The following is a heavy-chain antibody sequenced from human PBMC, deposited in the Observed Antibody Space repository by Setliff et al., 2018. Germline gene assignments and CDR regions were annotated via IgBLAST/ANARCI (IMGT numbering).Heavy chain of an antibody. CDR3: ASARPHFGVVIRSPPDY. D-gene: IGHD3-3*01. CDR2: INTNTGNP. J-gene: IGHJ4*02. CDR1: AYTFTSYA. V-gene: IGHV7-4-1*02. Sequence: GASVKVSCKASAYTFTSYAMNWVRQAPGQGLEWMGWINTNTGNPTYAQGFTGRFVSSLDTSVSTAYLQISSLKAEDTAVYYCASARPHFGVVIRSPPDYWGQGTLVTVSS.